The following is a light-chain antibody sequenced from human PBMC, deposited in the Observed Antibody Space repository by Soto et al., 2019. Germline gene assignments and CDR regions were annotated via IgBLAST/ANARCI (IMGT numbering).Light chain of an antibody. Sequence: ILITQSPATLCVSPGDGGTLPWRASQSVSNNLAWYQHRPGKAPRILIYGASTRDLGIPARFSGRESGTEFTLTISRLQSEDFPVYYCQQYDDWPITFGQGTRLEIK. CDR2: GAS. J-gene: IGKJ5*01. V-gene: IGKV3-15*01. CDR3: QQYDDWPIT. CDR1: QSVSNN.